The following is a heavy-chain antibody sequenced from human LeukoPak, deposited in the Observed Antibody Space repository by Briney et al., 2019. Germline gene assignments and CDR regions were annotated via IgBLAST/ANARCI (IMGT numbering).Heavy chain of an antibody. D-gene: IGHD3-22*01. Sequence: GGSLRLSCAASGFTFDDYAMHWVRQVPGKGLEWVSGISWNSGSIGYADSVKGRFTISRDNAKNSLYLQMNSLRAEDMALYYCAKDIYYYDSRSAFDIWGQGTMVTVSS. CDR1: GFTFDDYA. CDR2: ISWNSGSI. V-gene: IGHV3-9*03. CDR3: AKDIYYYDSRSAFDI. J-gene: IGHJ3*02.